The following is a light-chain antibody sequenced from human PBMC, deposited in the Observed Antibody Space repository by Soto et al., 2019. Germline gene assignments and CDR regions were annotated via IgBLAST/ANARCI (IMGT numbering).Light chain of an antibody. J-gene: IGLJ2*01. CDR3: CSYEGGSLFL. CDR1: SSAVGSYDF. V-gene: IGLV2-23*03. CDR2: EGN. Sequence: QSALTQPASVSGSPGQSITISCTGTSSAVGSYDFVSWYQHHPGKAPKLIIFEGNKRPSGVSNRFSGSKSGDTASLTLSGLQAEDEADYFCCSYEGGSLFLFGGGTKLTVL.